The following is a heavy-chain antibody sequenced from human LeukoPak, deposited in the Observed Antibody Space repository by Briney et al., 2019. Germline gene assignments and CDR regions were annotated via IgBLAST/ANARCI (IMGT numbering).Heavy chain of an antibody. J-gene: IGHJ6*02. CDR3: ARCSGSYYEYYYYGMDV. CDR1: GFTFSSYS. D-gene: IGHD3-10*02. CDR2: ISSSSSYI. V-gene: IGHV3-21*01. Sequence: PGGSLRLSCAASGFTFSSYSMNWVRQAPGKGLEWVSSISSSSSYIYYADSVKGRFTISRDNAKNSLYLQMNSLRAEDTAVYYCARCSGSYYEYYYYGMDVWGQGTTVTVSS.